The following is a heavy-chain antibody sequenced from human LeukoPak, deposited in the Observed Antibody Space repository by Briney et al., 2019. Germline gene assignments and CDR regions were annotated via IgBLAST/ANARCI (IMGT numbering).Heavy chain of an antibody. CDR3: ARDSDGVVPAATY. Sequence: ASVKVSCKASGYTFTGYYMHWVRQAPGQGLEWMGWINPNSGGTNYAQKFQGRVTMTRDTSISTAYMELSRLRSDDTAVYYCARDSDGVVPAATYWGQGTLVTVSS. CDR2: INPNSGGT. D-gene: IGHD2-2*01. J-gene: IGHJ4*02. V-gene: IGHV1-2*02. CDR1: GYTFTGYY.